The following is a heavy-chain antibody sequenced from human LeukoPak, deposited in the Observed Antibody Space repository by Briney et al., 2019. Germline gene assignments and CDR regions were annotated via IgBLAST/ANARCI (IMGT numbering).Heavy chain of an antibody. CDR1: GYTCTSYY. J-gene: IGHJ4*02. CDR3: ARYSGYGWFFDY. CDR2: INPSGGST. D-gene: IGHD5-12*01. Sequence: ASVKVSCKASGYTCTSYYMHWARQAPGQGLEWMGIINPSGGSTSYAQKFQGRVTMTRDTSTSTVYMELSSLRTEDTAVYYCARYSGYGWFFDYWGQGTLVTVSS. V-gene: IGHV1-46*01.